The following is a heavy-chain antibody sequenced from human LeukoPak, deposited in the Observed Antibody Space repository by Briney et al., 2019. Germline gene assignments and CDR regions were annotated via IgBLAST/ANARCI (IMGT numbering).Heavy chain of an antibody. CDR3: ARDSPGQYYFDY. J-gene: IGHJ4*02. CDR1: GGTFSSYA. D-gene: IGHD2-8*02. CDR2: IIPILGIA. V-gene: IGHV1-69*04. Sequence: SVKVSCKASGGTFSSYAISWVRQAPGQGLEWMGRIIPILGIANYAQKFQGRVTITADKSTSTAYMELSSLRSEDTAVYYCARDSPGQYYFDYWGQGTLVTVSS.